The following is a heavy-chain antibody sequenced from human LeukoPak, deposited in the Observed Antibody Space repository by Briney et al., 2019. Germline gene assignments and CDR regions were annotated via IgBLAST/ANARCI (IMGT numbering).Heavy chain of an antibody. CDR3: ASGGAGYCTNGVCYPLDY. CDR2: ITSDGSST. J-gene: IGHJ4*02. CDR1: GFTFSSYG. D-gene: IGHD2-8*01. Sequence: LAGGSLRLSCAASGFTFSSYGMHWVRQAPGKGLVWVSVITSDGSSTCYADSVKGRFTISRDNAKNTLYLQMNSLRAEDTAVYYCASGGAGYCTNGVCYPLDYGAQGTLVSVPS. V-gene: IGHV3-74*01.